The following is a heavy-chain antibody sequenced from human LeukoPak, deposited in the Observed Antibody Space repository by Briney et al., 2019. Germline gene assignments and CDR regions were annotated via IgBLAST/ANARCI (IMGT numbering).Heavy chain of an antibody. CDR2: IRYDGSNK. V-gene: IGHV3-30*02. CDR3: AKRGVPYYYYYMDV. CDR1: GFTFSSYG. J-gene: IGHJ6*03. Sequence: GGSLRLSCAASGFTFSSYGMHWVRQAPGKGLEWVAFIRYDGSNKYYADSVKGRFTISRDNSKNTLYLQMNSLRAEDTAVYYCAKRGVPYYYYYMDVWGKGTTVTVSS. D-gene: IGHD3-10*01.